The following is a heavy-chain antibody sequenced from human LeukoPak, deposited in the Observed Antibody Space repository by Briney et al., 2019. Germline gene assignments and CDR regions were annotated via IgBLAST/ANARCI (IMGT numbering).Heavy chain of an antibody. CDR1: GGSISSGGYY. J-gene: IGHJ3*02. CDR2: IYHSGST. V-gene: IGHV4-30-2*01. Sequence: PSQTLSLTCTVSGGSISSGGYYWSWIRQPPGKGLEWIGYIYHSGSTYYNPSLKNRVTISVDRSKNQFSLKLSSVTAADTAVYYCASQGYYYDSSGYQNDAFDIWGQGTMVTVSS. CDR3: ASQGYYYDSSGYQNDAFDI. D-gene: IGHD3-22*01.